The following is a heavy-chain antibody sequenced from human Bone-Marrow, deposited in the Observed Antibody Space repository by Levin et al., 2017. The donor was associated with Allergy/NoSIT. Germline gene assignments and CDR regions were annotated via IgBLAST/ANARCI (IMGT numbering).Heavy chain of an antibody. D-gene: IGHD3-10*02. J-gene: IGHJ4*02. CDR1: GVTVSNNY. CDR3: ARNVPVTDLGY. CDR2: IYSGGES. Sequence: GGSLRLSCAASGVTVSNNYMAWVRQAPGRGLEWVSLIYSGGESRYADSVRGRFTISRDSSTNTVYLEMKSLRAEDTAIYYCARNVPVTDLGYWGRGTMVTVSS. V-gene: IGHV3-53*01.